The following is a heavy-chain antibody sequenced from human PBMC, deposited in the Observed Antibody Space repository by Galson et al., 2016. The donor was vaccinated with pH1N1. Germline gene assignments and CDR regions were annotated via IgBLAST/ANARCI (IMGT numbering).Heavy chain of an antibody. CDR3: VKEGVSGTSGPFT. Sequence: SLRLSCAASGFSLSSNSMHWVRQSPGKGLDYVSTIHTNGGSTDYANSVKGRFTVSRDDSKNTLYLQMSSLRTEDTAIYFCVKEGVSGTSGPFTWGQGTLVTVSS. CDR2: IHTNGGST. D-gene: IGHD1/OR15-1a*01. V-gene: IGHV3-64D*06. CDR1: GFSLSSNS. J-gene: IGHJ5*02.